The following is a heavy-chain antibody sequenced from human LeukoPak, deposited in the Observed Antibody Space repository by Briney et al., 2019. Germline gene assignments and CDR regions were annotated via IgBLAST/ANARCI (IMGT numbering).Heavy chain of an antibody. Sequence: GGSLRLSCAASGFTFTSYSMHWVRQTPGKGLEWVAFIRYDGSNKYYADSVKGRFTISRDNSKNTLYLQMNSLRAEDTAVYYCAKDFYYDSSGYYFDAFDIWGQGTMVTVSS. CDR3: AKDFYYDSSGYYFDAFDI. CDR1: GFTFTSYS. D-gene: IGHD3-22*01. V-gene: IGHV3-30*02. J-gene: IGHJ3*02. CDR2: IRYDGSNK.